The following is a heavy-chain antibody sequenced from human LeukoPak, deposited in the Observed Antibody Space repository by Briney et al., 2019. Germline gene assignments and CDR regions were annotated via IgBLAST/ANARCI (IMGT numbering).Heavy chain of an antibody. J-gene: IGHJ6*03. CDR1: GFTVSSNY. CDR3: ARGYDSNLDYYYYMDV. D-gene: IGHD3-16*01. CDR2: IYSGGST. Sequence: GGSLRLSCAASGFTVSSNYMSWVRQAPGKGLEWVSVIYSGGSTYYADSVKGRFTISRDNSKNTLYLQMNSLRAEDTAVYFCARGYDSNLDYYYYMDVWGKGTTVTVSS. V-gene: IGHV3-66*01.